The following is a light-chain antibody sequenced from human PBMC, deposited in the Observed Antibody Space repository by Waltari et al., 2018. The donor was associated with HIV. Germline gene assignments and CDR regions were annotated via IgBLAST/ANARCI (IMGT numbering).Light chain of an antibody. Sequence: QSVLTQPPSVSGAPGQRVIISRTVSSSNIGAGYDVHWYQQLPGTAPKLLIYGNNNRPSGVPDRFSGSKSGTSASLAITGLQAEDEADYYCQSYDSSLSGYVFGTGTKVTVL. CDR3: QSYDSSLSGYV. J-gene: IGLJ1*01. V-gene: IGLV1-40*01. CDR2: GNN. CDR1: SSNIGAGYD.